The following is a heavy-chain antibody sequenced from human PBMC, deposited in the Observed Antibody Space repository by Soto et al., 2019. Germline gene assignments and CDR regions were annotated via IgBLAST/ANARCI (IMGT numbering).Heavy chain of an antibody. CDR2: ISAYNGNT. CDR1: GFTFRTYG. D-gene: IGHD5-12*01. Sequence: QVQLVQSAAEVKKSGASVKVSCKASGFTFRTYGIIWVRQAPGQGLEWMGWISAYNGNTNYAQKFQDRVTMTTDTSTSTADMELTSLRSDDTAVYYCARGKGGYSAYDSDFDFWGQGTLVTVSS. J-gene: IGHJ4*02. V-gene: IGHV1-18*01. CDR3: ARGKGGYSAYDSDFDF.